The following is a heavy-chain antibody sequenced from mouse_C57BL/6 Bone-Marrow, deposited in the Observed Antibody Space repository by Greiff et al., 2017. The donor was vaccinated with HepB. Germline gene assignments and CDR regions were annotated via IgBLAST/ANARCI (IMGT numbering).Heavy chain of an antibody. D-gene: IGHD1-1*01. J-gene: IGHJ2*01. Sequence: VQLQQSGAELVKPGASVKLSCKASGYTFTSYWMHWVKQRPGQGLEWIGMIHPNSGSTNYNEKFKSKATLTVDKSSSTAYMQLSSLTSEDSAVYYCAPRAVVAPYFDYWGQGTTLTVSS. V-gene: IGHV1-64*01. CDR2: IHPNSGST. CDR3: APRAVVAPYFDY. CDR1: GYTFTSYW.